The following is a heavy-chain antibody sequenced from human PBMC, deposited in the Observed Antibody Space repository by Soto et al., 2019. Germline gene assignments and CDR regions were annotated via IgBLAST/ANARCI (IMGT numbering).Heavy chain of an antibody. CDR1: GFTFSTYG. Sequence: QGQLVESGGGVVQPGKSLRLSCRASGFTFSTYGMYWFRQNPGKGLEWVAVIWSDGTNKDIADSVKGRFIISRDNPKSTLYLEMNTLGVEDTGVYYCARSLASYGDLDLWGRGTPVTVSS. CDR3: ARSLASYGDLDL. V-gene: IGHV3-33*01. CDR2: IWSDGTNK. D-gene: IGHD5-18*01. J-gene: IGHJ5*02.